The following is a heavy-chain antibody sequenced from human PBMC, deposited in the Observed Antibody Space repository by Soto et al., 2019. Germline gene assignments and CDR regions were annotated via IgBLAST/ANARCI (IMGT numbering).Heavy chain of an antibody. CDR1: GGSINGYY. J-gene: IGHJ4*02. V-gene: IGHV4-59*01. D-gene: IGHD4-17*01. CDR2: IYYSGST. CDR3: ATGYGDYDLDY. Sequence: SETLSLICTVSGGSINGYYWSWIRQPPGKGLEWIGYIYYSGSTNYNPSLKSRVTISVDTSKNQFSLRLSSVTAADTAVYYCATGYGDYDLDYWGQGTLVTVSS.